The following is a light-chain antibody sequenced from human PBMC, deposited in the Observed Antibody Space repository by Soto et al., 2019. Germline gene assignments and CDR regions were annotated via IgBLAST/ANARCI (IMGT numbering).Light chain of an antibody. CDR1: SSDVGSSNR. CDR3: SSYRTPSRV. V-gene: IGLV2-18*02. Sequence: QSALTQPPSVSGSPGQSVTISCTGTSSDVGSSNRVSWYQQPPGTAPKLIVYEVSNRPSGVPDRFSGSKSGNTASLTISGLQAEDEAYYYCSSYRTPSRVFGGGTKLTVL. CDR2: EVS. J-gene: IGLJ3*02.